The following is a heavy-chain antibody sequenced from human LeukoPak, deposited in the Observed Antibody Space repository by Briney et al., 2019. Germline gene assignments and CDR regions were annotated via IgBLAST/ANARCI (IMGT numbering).Heavy chain of an antibody. CDR1: GYTFTGYY. Sequence: ASVKVSCKASGYTFTGYYMHWVRQAPGQGLEWMGWINPNSGGTNHAQKFQGRVTMTRETSISTAYMELTRLRSDDTAVYYCARAPRGYCSGGSCFDYWGQGTLVTVSS. CDR3: ARAPRGYCSGGSCFDY. J-gene: IGHJ4*02. CDR2: INPNSGGT. D-gene: IGHD2-15*01. V-gene: IGHV1-2*02.